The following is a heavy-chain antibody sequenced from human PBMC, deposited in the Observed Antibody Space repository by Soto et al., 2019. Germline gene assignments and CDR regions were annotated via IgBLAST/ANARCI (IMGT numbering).Heavy chain of an antibody. Sequence: QVQLQESGPGLVKPSQTLSLTCTVSGGSISSGDYYWSWIRQPPGKGLEWIGYIYYSGSTYYNPSLKSRVTISVDTSKNQFSLKLSSVTAADTAVYYCARDRLWFGEFSYGMDVWGQGTTVTVSS. V-gene: IGHV4-30-4*01. D-gene: IGHD3-10*01. J-gene: IGHJ6*02. CDR1: GGSISSGDYY. CDR2: IYYSGST. CDR3: ARDRLWFGEFSYGMDV.